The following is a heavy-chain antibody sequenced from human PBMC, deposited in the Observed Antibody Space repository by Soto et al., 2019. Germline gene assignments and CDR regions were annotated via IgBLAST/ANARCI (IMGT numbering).Heavy chain of an antibody. J-gene: IGHJ4*02. Sequence: QLQLQESGPGLVKPSETLSLTCTVSGGSISSSSYYWGWIRQPPGKGLEWIGSIYYSGSTYYNPSLKSRVTISVDTSKNQFSLKLSSVTAADTAVYYCARRRTDQGMGYWGQGTLVTVSS. CDR3: ARRRTDQGMGY. CDR2: IYYSGST. CDR1: GGSISSSSYY. D-gene: IGHD2-8*01. V-gene: IGHV4-39*01.